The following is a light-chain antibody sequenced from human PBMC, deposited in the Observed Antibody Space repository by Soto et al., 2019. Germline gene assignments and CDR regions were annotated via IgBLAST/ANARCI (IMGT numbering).Light chain of an antibody. CDR3: QSYDSSLSGWV. Sequence: QSVLTQPPSVSGAPGQRVTISCTGSSSNIGAGYDVHWYQQLPGTAPKLLIYGNSNRPSGVPDRFSGSKSGTSASLASTGLRAEDEADYDCQSYDSSLSGWVFGGGTTLTVL. CDR2: GNS. V-gene: IGLV1-40*01. J-gene: IGLJ3*02. CDR1: SSNIGAGYD.